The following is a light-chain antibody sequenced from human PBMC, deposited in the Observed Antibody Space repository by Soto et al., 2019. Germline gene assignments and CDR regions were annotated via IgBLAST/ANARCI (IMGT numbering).Light chain of an antibody. V-gene: IGLV1-51*01. CDR1: SSSVGNNY. CDR3: GTWDSSLRVVV. J-gene: IGLJ2*01. CDR2: ENN. Sequence: QAVLTQPPSVSAAPGQTVSISCSGSSSSVGNNYVSWYQQLPGAAPKLLIYENNKRPSGIPDRFSGSKSGTSATLGITGLQTGDEAYYYCGTWDSSLRVVVFGGGTKLTVL.